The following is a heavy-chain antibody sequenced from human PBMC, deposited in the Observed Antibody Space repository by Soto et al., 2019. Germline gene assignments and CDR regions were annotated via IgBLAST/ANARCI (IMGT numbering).Heavy chain of an antibody. CDR1: GYTFTHFG. CDR2: INVYNGNT. Sequence: QVHLVQSGAEVKKPGASMKVSCKTSGYTFTHFGITWVRQAPGQGLERMAWINVYNGNTNYEQKVQGRVTPTTDTATSTAYMELRILTAVDSAVYYCEGAVPGGYGHTGLDYWGQGSQVTVSS. J-gene: IGHJ4*02. D-gene: IGHD5-18*01. CDR3: EGAVPGGYGHTGLDY. V-gene: IGHV1-18*01.